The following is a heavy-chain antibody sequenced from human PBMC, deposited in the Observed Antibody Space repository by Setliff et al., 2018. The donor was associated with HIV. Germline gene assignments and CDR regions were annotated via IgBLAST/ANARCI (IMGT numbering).Heavy chain of an antibody. CDR2: ISSSSSTK. CDR1: GFTFSSYS. D-gene: IGHD1-26*01. Sequence: PWGSLRLSCAASGFTFSSYSMNWVRQAPGKGLEWVSYISSSSSTKYYADSVKGRFTISRDNAKNSLYLQMNSLRAEDTAVYYCARVSELLAYYMDVWGKGTTVTVSS. V-gene: IGHV3-48*01. J-gene: IGHJ6*03. CDR3: ARVSELLAYYMDV.